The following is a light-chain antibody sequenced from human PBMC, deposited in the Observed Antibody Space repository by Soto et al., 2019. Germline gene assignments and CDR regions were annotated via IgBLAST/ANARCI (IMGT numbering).Light chain of an antibody. J-gene: IGKJ1*01. CDR3: QQYNNWPPWT. V-gene: IGKV3-15*01. Sequence: EIVMTQSPATLSVSPGERATLSCRASQSVSSNLAWYQQKPGQAPRLLNYGASTRATGSPARFSGSGSGTEFTLTISSLQSEDFAVYYCQQYNNWPPWTFGQGTKVEIK. CDR2: GAS. CDR1: QSVSSN.